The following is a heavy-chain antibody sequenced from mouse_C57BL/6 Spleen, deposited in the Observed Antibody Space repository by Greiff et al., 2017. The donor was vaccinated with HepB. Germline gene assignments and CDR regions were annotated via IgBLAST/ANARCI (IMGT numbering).Heavy chain of an antibody. J-gene: IGHJ2*01. CDR3: ARGRFTTVVATCYFDY. CDR1: GYTFTSYG. CDR2: IYPRSGNT. Sequence: VKVVESGAELARPGASVKLSCKASGYTFTSYGISWVKQRTGQGLEWIGEIYPRSGNTYYNEKFKGKATLTADKSSSTAYMELRSLTSEDSAVYFCARGRFTTVVATCYFDYWGQGTTLTVSS. D-gene: IGHD1-1*01. V-gene: IGHV1-81*01.